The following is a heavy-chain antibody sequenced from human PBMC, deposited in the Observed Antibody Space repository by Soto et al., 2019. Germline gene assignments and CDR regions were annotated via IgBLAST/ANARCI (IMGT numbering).Heavy chain of an antibody. CDR3: ARGGGYNWNYGELVRYMDV. CDR2: MNPNSGNT. CDR1: GYTFTSYD. D-gene: IGHD1-7*01. V-gene: IGHV1-8*01. Sequence: ASVKVSCKASGYTFTSYDINWVRQATGQGLERMGRMNPNSGNTGYAQKLQGRVTMTRNTSISTTYKELSSLRSEDTAVYYCARGGGYNWNYGELVRYMDVWG. J-gene: IGHJ6*03.